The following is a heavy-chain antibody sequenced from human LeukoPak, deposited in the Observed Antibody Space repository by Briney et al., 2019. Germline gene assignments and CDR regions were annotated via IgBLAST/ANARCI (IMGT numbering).Heavy chain of an antibody. Sequence: PGGSLRLSCAASGFTFSSYAMSWVRQAPGKGLEWVSVISSSGGGTYYADSVKGRFTISRDNSKNTLYLQMNSLRAEDTAVYYCARDALEESDAFDIWGQGTMVTVSS. CDR3: ARDALEESDAFDI. V-gene: IGHV3-23*01. D-gene: IGHD3-10*01. CDR1: GFTFSSYA. CDR2: ISSSGGGT. J-gene: IGHJ3*02.